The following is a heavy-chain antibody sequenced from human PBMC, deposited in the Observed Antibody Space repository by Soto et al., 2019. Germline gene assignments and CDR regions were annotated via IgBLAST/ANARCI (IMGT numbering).Heavy chain of an antibody. D-gene: IGHD3-22*01. CDR3: ARHPLPYYYDSSGYGRFDP. J-gene: IGHJ5*02. V-gene: IGHV6-1*01. CDR1: GDSVSSYSAA. CDR2: TYYRSRFFS. Sequence: SQTLSLTCAISGDSVSSYSAAWNWIRQSPSGGLEWLGRTYYRSRFFSDYAESVKSRVTISVDTSKNQFSLKLSSVTAADTAVYYCARHPLPYYYDSSGYGRFDPWGRGTLVTSPQ.